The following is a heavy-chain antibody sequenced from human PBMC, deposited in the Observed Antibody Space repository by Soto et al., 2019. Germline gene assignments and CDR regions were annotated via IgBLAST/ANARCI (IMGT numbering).Heavy chain of an antibody. J-gene: IGHJ4*02. D-gene: IGHD1-26*01. Sequence: GGSLRLSCAASGFTFSNYWMHWVRQAPGKGLVWVSRINGDGSRTAYADSVKGRFTISRDNAKNTLYLQMNSLRAEDTAVYYCAREHSASAGFDYWGQGTLVTVSS. CDR2: INGDGSRT. V-gene: IGHV3-74*01. CDR1: GFTFSNYW. CDR3: AREHSASAGFDY.